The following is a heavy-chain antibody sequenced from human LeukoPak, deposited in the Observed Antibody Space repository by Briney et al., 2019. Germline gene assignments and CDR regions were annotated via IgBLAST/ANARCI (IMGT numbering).Heavy chain of an antibody. J-gene: IGHJ5*01. CDR2: IYYSGGT. Sequence: SETLSLTCTVSGGSISSYYWSWIRQPPGKGLEWIGYIYYSGGTTYNPSLKSRVTISVDTSKNQFSVKLSSVTAADTAVYYCAREWNYVIDSWGQGTLVTVSS. V-gene: IGHV4-59*01. CDR1: GGSISSYY. CDR3: AREWNYVIDS. D-gene: IGHD1-7*01.